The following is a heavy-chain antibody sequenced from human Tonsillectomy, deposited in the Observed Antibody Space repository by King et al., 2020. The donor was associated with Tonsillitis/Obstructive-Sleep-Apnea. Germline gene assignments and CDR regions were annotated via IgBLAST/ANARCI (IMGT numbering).Heavy chain of an antibody. V-gene: IGHV1-46*01. CDR3: ARVFGGQLWLSYGMDV. D-gene: IGHD5-18*01. CDR2: INPSGGST. Sequence: MQLVQSGAEVKKPGASVKVSCKASGYTFTSYYMHWVRQAPGQGLEWMGIINPSGGSTTYAQKFQGRVTMTRDTSTSTVYMELSSLGSEDTAVYYCARVFGGQLWLSYGMDVWGQGTTVTVSS. J-gene: IGHJ6*02. CDR1: GYTFTSYY.